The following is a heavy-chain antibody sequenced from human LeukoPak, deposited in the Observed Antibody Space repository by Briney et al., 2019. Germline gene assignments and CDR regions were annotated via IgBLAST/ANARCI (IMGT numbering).Heavy chain of an antibody. CDR1: GFTVSSIH. V-gene: IGHV3-53*01. CDR3: ARGGRGSAAVVAPRSFDI. J-gene: IGHJ3*02. Sequence: GGSLRLSCAASGFTVSSIHMVWVRQAPGKGLEWVSVTYTGGNSYYADSVKGRFIISRDISKNTLYHQMNSLRAEDSALYYCARGGRGSAAVVAPRSFDIWGQGTMVTVSS. D-gene: IGHD3-22*01. CDR2: TYTGGNS.